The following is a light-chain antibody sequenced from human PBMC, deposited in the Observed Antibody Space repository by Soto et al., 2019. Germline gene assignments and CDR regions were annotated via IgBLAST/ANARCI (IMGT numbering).Light chain of an antibody. CDR2: INSDGSH. J-gene: IGLJ3*02. V-gene: IGLV4-69*01. Sequence: QSVLTQSPSASASLGASVKLTCTLSSGHSSNAIVWHQQQPEMGPRYLMKINSDGSHSQGDGIPDRFSGSSSGAERYLTISSLQSEDEADYYCQTWGTGFWVFGGGTKLTVL. CDR1: SGHSSNA. CDR3: QTWGTGFWV.